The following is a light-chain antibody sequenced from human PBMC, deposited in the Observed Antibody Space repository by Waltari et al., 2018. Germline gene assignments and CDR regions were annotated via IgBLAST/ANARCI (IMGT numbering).Light chain of an antibody. CDR2: WAS. J-gene: IGKJ1*01. Sequence: DIVMTQSPDSLAGSLGERATINCKSRQSVLITSHNRNHLAWYQQKAGQPPKLLIYWASARESGVPDRFSGSGSGTDFTLTISSLQAEDVAVYYCQQYYSTPRTFGQGTKVEIK. CDR3: QQYYSTPRT. CDR1: QSVLITSHNRNH. V-gene: IGKV4-1*01.